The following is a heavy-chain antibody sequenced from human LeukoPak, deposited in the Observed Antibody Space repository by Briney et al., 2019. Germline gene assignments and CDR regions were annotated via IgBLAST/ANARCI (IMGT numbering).Heavy chain of an antibody. J-gene: IGHJ4*02. CDR1: GYTFTSYD. CDR2: MNPNSGNT. CDR3: ARAPAYYYDSSGYYTY. D-gene: IGHD3-22*01. V-gene: IGHV1-8*01. Sequence: ASVKVSCKASGYTFTSYDINWVRQATGQGIEWMGWMNPNSGNTGYAQKFQGRVTMTRNTSISTAYMELSSLRSEDTAVYYCARAPAYYYDSSGYYTYWGQGTLVTVSS.